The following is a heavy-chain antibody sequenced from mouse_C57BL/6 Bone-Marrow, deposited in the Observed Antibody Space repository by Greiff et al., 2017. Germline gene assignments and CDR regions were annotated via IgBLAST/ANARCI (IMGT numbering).Heavy chain of an antibody. D-gene: IGHD2-4*01. V-gene: IGHV2-3*01. CDR2: IWGDGST. Sequence: VQLQQSGPGLVAPSQSLSSTCTVTGFSLPSYGVSWVRKPPGKGLEWQGVIWGDGSTNYHSALISRLSISKDNSKSQVFLKLNCLQADNTATYYCAKCDYPYAMDYWGQGTSVTVSS. CDR1: GFSLPSYG. CDR3: AKCDYPYAMDY. J-gene: IGHJ4*01.